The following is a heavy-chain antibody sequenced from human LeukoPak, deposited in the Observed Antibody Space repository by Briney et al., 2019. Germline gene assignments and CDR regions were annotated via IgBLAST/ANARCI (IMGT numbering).Heavy chain of an antibody. V-gene: IGHV3-9*01. CDR1: GFTFDDYA. J-gene: IGHJ4*02. D-gene: IGHD2-2*01. Sequence: GGSLRLSCAASGFTFDDYAMHWVRQAPGKGLEWVSGISWNSGSIGYADSVKGRFTISRDNAKNSLYLQMNSLRAGDTALYYCAKAGYCSSTSCYVPWLYGDYGPYYFDYWGQGTLVTVSS. CDR2: ISWNSGSI. CDR3: AKAGYCSSTSCYVPWLYGDYGPYYFDY.